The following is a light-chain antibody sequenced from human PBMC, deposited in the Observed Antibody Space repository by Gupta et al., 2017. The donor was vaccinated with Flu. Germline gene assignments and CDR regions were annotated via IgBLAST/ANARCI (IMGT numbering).Light chain of an antibody. CDR1: QSISSY. Sequence: DIQMTQSPSSLSASVGDRVTITCRASQSISSYLNWYQQKPGKAPKLLTYAASSLQSGVPSRFSGSGSGTXFTLTIXRLQPEDFATYYCQQSDSTPWTFGXGTKVEIK. V-gene: IGKV1-39*01. J-gene: IGKJ1*01. CDR3: QQSDSTPWT. CDR2: AAS.